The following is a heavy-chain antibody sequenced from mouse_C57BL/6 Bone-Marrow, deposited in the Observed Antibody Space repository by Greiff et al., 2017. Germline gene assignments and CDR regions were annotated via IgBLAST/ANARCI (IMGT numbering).Heavy chain of an antibody. CDR2: ISSGGSYT. J-gene: IGHJ3*01. CDR3: ARQGIYYYGSSYDWFAY. Sequence: EVKLMESGGDLVKPGGSLKLSCAASGFTFSSYGMSWVRQTPDKRLAWVATISSGGSYTYYPDSVKGRFTISRDNAKNTLYLQMSSLKSEDTAMYDCARQGIYYYGSSYDWFAYWGQGTLVTVSA. V-gene: IGHV5-6*01. D-gene: IGHD1-1*01. CDR1: GFTFSSYG.